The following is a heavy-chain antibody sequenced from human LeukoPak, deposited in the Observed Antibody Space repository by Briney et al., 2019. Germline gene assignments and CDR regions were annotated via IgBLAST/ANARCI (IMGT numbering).Heavy chain of an antibody. CDR2: ISWNSGSI. CDR3: AKDIVATITSGGVHY. V-gene: IGHV3-9*01. Sequence: GRSLRLSCAASGFTFDDYAMHWVRQAPGKGLEWVPGISWNSGSIGYADSVKGRFTISRDNAKNSLYLQMNSLRAEDTALYYCAKDIVATITSGGVHYWGQGTLVTVSS. CDR1: GFTFDDYA. J-gene: IGHJ4*02. D-gene: IGHD5-12*01.